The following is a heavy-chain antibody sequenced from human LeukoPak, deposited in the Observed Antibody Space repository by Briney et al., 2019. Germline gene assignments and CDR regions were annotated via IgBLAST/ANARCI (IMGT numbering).Heavy chain of an antibody. V-gene: IGHV3-53*04. CDR1: GFTVSSNY. D-gene: IGHD6-19*01. J-gene: IGHJ4*02. Sequence: GGSLRLSCAASGFTVSSNYMSWVRQAPGEGLEWVSVIYSGGSTYYADSVKGRFTISRHNSKNTLYLQMNSLRAEDTAVYYCARGSSGWPYYFDYWGQGTLVTVSS. CDR3: ARGSSGWPYYFDY. CDR2: IYSGGST.